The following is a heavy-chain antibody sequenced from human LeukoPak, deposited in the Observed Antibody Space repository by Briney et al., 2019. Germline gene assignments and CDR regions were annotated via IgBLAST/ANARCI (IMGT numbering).Heavy chain of an antibody. J-gene: IGHJ5*02. CDR3: ARGRGSSGYYHEGEWFDP. D-gene: IGHD3-22*01. V-gene: IGHV4-59*01. CDR1: GFSITPYY. Sequence: SETLSLTCSVSGFSITPYYGNWIRQPPGKGLEWIGYIFYSGSTNFNPSLKSRVTMSVDTYKNPLSLNLSSVTAADTAVYYCARGRGSSGYYHEGEWFDPWGQGTLVTVSS. CDR2: IFYSGST.